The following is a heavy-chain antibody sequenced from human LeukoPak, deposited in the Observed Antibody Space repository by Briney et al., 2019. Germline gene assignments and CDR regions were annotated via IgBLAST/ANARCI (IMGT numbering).Heavy chain of an antibody. CDR1: GASITSSSYY. Sequence: SETLSLTCPVSGASITSSSYYWGWIREAPGKALEWIGNKDYSGTTYYSPYLNSRVIISVDTSKNKFSLELKSVTAADTAVYYCARMVHNFDDVWGSYRSTGFDYWGQGALVTVSS. CDR3: ARMVHNFDDVWGSYRSTGFDY. V-gene: IGHV4-39*01. J-gene: IGHJ4*02. CDR2: KDYSGTT. D-gene: IGHD3-16*02.